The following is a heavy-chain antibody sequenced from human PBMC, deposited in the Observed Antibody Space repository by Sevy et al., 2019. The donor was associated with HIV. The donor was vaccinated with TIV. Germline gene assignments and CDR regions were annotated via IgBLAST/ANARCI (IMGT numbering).Heavy chain of an antibody. V-gene: IGHV4-30-4*01. CDR2: IYYSGST. D-gene: IGHD5-12*01. Sequence: SETLSLTCTVSGGSISSGDYYWSWIRQPPGKGLEWIGYIYYSGSTYYNPSLKSRVTISVDTSKNQLSLKLSSVTAADTAVYYCARSDGYSGYDSFDYWGQGTLVTVSS. CDR3: ARSDGYSGYDSFDY. CDR1: GGSISSGDYY. J-gene: IGHJ4*02.